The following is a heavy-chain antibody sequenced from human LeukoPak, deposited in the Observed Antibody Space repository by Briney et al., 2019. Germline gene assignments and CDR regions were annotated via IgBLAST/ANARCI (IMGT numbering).Heavy chain of an antibody. Sequence: GGSLTLSCAASGFTFTIYAMSWARQAPGKGLEWVSAITGRGGSTFYTDPVKGRLTISRDNSKNTLYLQMKSQRAEHTAVYYGARDVSWGYFDYWGQGTLVTVSS. D-gene: IGHD6-13*01. CDR1: GFTFTIYA. CDR3: ARDVSWGYFDY. CDR2: ITGRGGST. J-gene: IGHJ4*02. V-gene: IGHV3-23*01.